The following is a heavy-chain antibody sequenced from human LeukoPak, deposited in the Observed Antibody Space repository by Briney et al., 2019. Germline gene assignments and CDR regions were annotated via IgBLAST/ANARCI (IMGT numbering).Heavy chain of an antibody. CDR1: GFTFSSYA. CDR3: ARGNYYGMDV. J-gene: IGHJ6*02. Sequence: GGSLRLSCAASGFTFSSYAMHWVRQAPGKGLEWVAVISYGGGNKYYADSVKGRFTISRDNAKNTLYLQMNSLRAEDTAVYYCARGNYYGMDVWGQGTTVTVSS. CDR2: ISYGGGNK. V-gene: IGHV3-30-3*01.